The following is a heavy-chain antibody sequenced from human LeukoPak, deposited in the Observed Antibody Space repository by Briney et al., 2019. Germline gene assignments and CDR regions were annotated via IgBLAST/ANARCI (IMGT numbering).Heavy chain of an antibody. Sequence: SETLSLTCTVSGGSTSSSSYCWGWIRQPPGKGLEWIGSIYYSGSTYYNPSLKSRVTISVDTSKNPFSLKLSSVTAAVTAVYYCARHRALQQWLVKEYFDYWRQGTLVTVSS. D-gene: IGHD6-19*01. CDR3: ARHRALQQWLVKEYFDY. CDR1: GGSTSSSSYC. J-gene: IGHJ4*02. V-gene: IGHV4-39*01. CDR2: IYYSGST.